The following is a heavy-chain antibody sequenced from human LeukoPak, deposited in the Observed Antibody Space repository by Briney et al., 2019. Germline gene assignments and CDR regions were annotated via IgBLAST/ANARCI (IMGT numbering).Heavy chain of an antibody. J-gene: IGHJ4*02. V-gene: IGHV4-61*02. Sequence: SETLSLTCTFSCGSISSGSYYWSWIRQPAGNGLEWIGRIYTSWSTNYNPSLKSRFTISVDTSKNQCSLKLSSVTAADTAVYYCAADSEYRIAARYPFDYWGQGTLVTVSS. CDR3: AADSEYRIAARYPFDY. D-gene: IGHD6-25*01. CDR1: CGSISSGSYY. CDR2: IYTSWST.